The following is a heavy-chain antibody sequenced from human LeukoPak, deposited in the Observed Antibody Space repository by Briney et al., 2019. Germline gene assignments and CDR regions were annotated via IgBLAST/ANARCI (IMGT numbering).Heavy chain of an antibody. J-gene: IGHJ6*02. D-gene: IGHD6-13*01. V-gene: IGHV6-1*01. CDR2: TYYRSKWYN. CDR1: GDSVSSNSAA. CDR3: ARGGVSRSWYKGYYYYGMDV. Sequence: SQTLSLTCAISGDSVSSNSAAWTWIRQSPSRGLEWLGRTYYRSKWYNDYAVSVKSRITINPDTSKNQFSLQLNSVTPEDTAVYYCARGGVSRSWYKGYYYYGMDVWGQGTTVTVSS.